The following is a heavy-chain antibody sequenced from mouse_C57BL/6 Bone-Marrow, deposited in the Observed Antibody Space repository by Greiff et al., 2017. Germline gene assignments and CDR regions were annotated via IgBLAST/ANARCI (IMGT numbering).Heavy chain of an antibody. CDR1: GFTFSDYG. CDR2: ISSGSGTI. CDR3: ARNYYGTHWYFDV. Sequence: EVQVVESGGGLVKPGGSLKLSCAASGFTFSDYGMHWVRQAPEKGLEWVAYISSGSGTIYYADTVKGRFTISRDNAKNTLFLQMTSLRSEDTAMYYCARNYYGTHWYFDVWGTGTTVTVSS. V-gene: IGHV5-17*01. J-gene: IGHJ1*03. D-gene: IGHD1-1*01.